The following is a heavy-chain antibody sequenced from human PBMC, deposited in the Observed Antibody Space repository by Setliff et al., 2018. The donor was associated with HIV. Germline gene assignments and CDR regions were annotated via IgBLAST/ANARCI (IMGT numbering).Heavy chain of an antibody. Sequence: PSETLSLTCTVSGGSISSHYWSWIRQPPGKGLEWIGYIYYSGSTNYNPSLKSRVTISVDTSKNQFSLKLSSVTAADTAVYYCARGQLLNYYYYYYMDVWGKGTTVTSP. V-gene: IGHV4-59*11. CDR3: ARGQLLNYYYYYYMDV. CDR1: GGSISSHY. J-gene: IGHJ6*03. CDR2: IYYSGST. D-gene: IGHD2-2*01.